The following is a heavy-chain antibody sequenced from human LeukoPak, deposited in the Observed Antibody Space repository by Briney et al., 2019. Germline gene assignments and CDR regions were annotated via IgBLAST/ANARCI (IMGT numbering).Heavy chain of an antibody. V-gene: IGHV4-4*09. CDR2: IYSSVST. CDR3: ARDLGGSYYFDY. Sequence: PSETLSLTCTVSGDSINDHYWSWIRQPPGEGLEWVAYIYSSVSTNYNPSLKSRVTISIDTSKSQFSLKLTSVTAADTAVYYCARDLGGSYYFDYWGQGTLVTVSS. J-gene: IGHJ4*02. CDR1: GDSINDHY. D-gene: IGHD1-26*01.